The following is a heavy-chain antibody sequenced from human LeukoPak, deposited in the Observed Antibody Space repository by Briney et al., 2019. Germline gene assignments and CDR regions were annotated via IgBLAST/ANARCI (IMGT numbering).Heavy chain of an antibody. CDR3: LRDYYGSGSNSN. CDR1: GYTFTSYG. Sequence: ASVKVSCKASGYTFTSYGISWVRQAPGQGLEWMGWISAYNGNTNYAQKLQGRVTMTRDTSISTAYMELSGLSSEDTAVYYCLRDYYGSGSNSNWGQGTLVTVSS. J-gene: IGHJ4*02. CDR2: ISAYNGNT. D-gene: IGHD3-10*01. V-gene: IGHV1-18*01.